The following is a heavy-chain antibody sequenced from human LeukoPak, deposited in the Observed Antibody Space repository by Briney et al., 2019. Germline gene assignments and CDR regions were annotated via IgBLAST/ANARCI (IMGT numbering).Heavy chain of an antibody. D-gene: IGHD4-17*01. Sequence: ASVKVSCKASGYTFTSYGISWVRQAPGQGLEWMGWISAYNGNTNYAQKLQGRVTMTTDTSTSTAYMELRSLRSDDTAVYYCAADYGDYLGLERVAFDIWGQGTMVTVSS. V-gene: IGHV1-18*01. J-gene: IGHJ3*02. CDR2: ISAYNGNT. CDR1: GYTFTSYG. CDR3: AADYGDYLGLERVAFDI.